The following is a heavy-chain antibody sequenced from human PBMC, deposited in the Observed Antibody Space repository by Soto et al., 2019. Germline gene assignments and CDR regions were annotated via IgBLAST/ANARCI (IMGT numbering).Heavy chain of an antibody. D-gene: IGHD3-10*01. CDR2: TYYRSKWYN. CDR3: ATRFKYGSGTSPWDY. V-gene: IGHV6-1*01. J-gene: IGHJ4*02. Sequence: SQTLSLTFAISVDSVSSNSAAWNWIRQSPSRGLEWLGRTYYRSKWYNDYAVSVKSRITINPDTSKNQFSLKLSSVTAADTAVYYCATRFKYGSGTSPWDYWGPGTLVTVSS. CDR1: VDSVSSNSAA.